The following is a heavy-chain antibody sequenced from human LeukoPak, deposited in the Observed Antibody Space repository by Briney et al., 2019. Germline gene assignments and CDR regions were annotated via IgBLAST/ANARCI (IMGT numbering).Heavy chain of an antibody. CDR1: GFTFSSYS. CDR2: ISSRGSTI. V-gene: IGHV3-48*02. J-gene: IGHJ4*02. Sequence: GGSLRLSCATSGFTFSSYSMSWVRQAPGKGLEWVSYISSRGSTIYYAASVKGRFTISRDNARKSVYLQMNSLRDEDTAVYYCARTTVFDYWGQGTLVTVSS. CDR3: ARTTVFDY. D-gene: IGHD1-14*01.